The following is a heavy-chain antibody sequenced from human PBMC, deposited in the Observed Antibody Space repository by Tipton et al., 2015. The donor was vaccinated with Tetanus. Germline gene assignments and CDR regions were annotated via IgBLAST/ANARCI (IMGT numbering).Heavy chain of an antibody. D-gene: IGHD4-17*01. CDR3: AREREGHYGDYLDY. V-gene: IGHV4-34*01. CDR1: GGSFSGYY. CDR2: INHSGST. Sequence: AGLVKPSETLSLTCAVYGGSFSGYYWSWIRQPPGKGLEWIGEINHSGSTNYNPSLKSRVTISVDTSKNQFSLKLSSVTAADTAVYYCAREREGHYGDYLDYWGQGTLVTVSS. J-gene: IGHJ4*02.